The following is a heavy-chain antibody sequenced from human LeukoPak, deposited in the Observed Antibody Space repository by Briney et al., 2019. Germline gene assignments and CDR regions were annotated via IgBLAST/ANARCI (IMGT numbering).Heavy chain of an antibody. CDR3: ARLVQQSSGIVGRGYYFEY. Sequence: SETLSLTCTVSGGSISNYYWSWIRQPPGKGLEWIGYIYSTGSTNYNPSLKSRLTFSVDTSKNQFSLKLSSVTAADTAVYYCARLVQQSSGIVGRGYYFEYWGQGTLVTVSS. CDR2: IYSTGST. V-gene: IGHV4-59*08. J-gene: IGHJ4*02. CDR1: GGSISNYY. D-gene: IGHD3-22*01.